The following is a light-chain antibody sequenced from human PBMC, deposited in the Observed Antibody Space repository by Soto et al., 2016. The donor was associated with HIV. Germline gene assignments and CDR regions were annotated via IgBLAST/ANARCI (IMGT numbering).Light chain of an antibody. J-gene: IGKJ1*01. CDR1: QSISSW. CDR3: QQYNMYWA. Sequence: DIQMTQSPSTLSASVGDRVTITCRASQSISSWLAWYQQRPGKAPKLLIYKASILASGVPSRFRGGGSRTEFTLTISNLQPDDFATYFCQQYNMYWAFGQGTKVEI. CDR2: KAS. V-gene: IGKV1-5*03.